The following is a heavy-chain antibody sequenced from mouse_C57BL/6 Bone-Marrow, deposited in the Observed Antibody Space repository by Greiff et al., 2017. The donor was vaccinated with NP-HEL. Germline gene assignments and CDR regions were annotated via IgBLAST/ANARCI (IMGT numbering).Heavy chain of an antibody. CDR1: GFTFSDYG. V-gene: IGHV5-15*01. Sequence: VQLQQSGGGLVQPGGSLKLSCAASGFTFSDYGMAWVRQAPRKGPEWVAFISNLAYSIYYADTVTGRFTISRENAKNTLYLEMSSLRSEDTAMYYCARQTPFTTVVEGAMDYWGQGTSVTVSS. CDR3: ARQTPFTTVVEGAMDY. D-gene: IGHD1-1*01. CDR2: ISNLAYSI. J-gene: IGHJ4*01.